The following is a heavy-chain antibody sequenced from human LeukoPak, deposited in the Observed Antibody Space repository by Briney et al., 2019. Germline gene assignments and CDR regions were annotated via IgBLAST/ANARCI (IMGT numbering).Heavy chain of an antibody. D-gene: IGHD2-8*01. CDR1: GFTFSSYA. Sequence: GGSLRLSCAASGFTFSSYAMSWVRQAPGKGLEWVSAISGSGGSTYYADSVKGRFTISRDNSKNTMYLQMNSLRVEDTAVYYCAKDLRGYYRPMDYWGQGTLVTVSS. J-gene: IGHJ4*02. V-gene: IGHV3-23*01. CDR2: ISGSGGST. CDR3: AKDLRGYYRPMDY.